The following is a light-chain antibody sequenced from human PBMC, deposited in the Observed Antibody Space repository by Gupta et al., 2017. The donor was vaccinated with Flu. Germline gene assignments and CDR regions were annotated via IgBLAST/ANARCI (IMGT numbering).Light chain of an antibody. Sequence: SSLTPPASLSVSPGPSIPISCTGTSSDVGRSNYVAWYQQHPGKAPKLMIYEVSSRPSGVSSRFSGSKSGNTASLTISGLEPEDESDDYCSSYTSTNTLYVFGTGTKVTVL. CDR1: SSDVGRSNY. J-gene: IGLJ1*01. V-gene: IGLV2-14*01. CDR3: SSYTSTNTLYV. CDR2: EVS.